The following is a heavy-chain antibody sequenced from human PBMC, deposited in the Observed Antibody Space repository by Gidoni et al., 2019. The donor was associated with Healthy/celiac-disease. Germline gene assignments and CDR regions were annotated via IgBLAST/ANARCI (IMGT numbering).Heavy chain of an antibody. CDR2: IYYSGST. D-gene: IGHD6-25*01. CDR3: ARQGYSSARALGDY. V-gene: IGHV4-39*01. J-gene: IGHJ4*02. Sequence: QLQLQESGPGLVKPSETLSLTCTVSGGSISSSSYYWGWIRQPPGKGLEWIGSIYYSGSTYYNPSLKSRVTISVDTSKNQFSLKLSSVTAADTAVYYCARQGYSSARALGDYWGQGTLVTVSS. CDR1: GGSISSSSYY.